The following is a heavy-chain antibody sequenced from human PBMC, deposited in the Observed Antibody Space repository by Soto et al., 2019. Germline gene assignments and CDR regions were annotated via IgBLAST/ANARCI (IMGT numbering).Heavy chain of an antibody. D-gene: IGHD3-22*01. CDR3: AKSQGHMIVVVNLHDAFDI. CDR2: ISYDGSNK. Sequence: QVQLVESGGGVVQPGRSLRLSCAASGFTFSSYGMHWVRQAPGKGLEWVAVISYDGSNKYYADSVKGRFTISRDNSKNTMYLQMNSVRAEDTAVYYCAKSQGHMIVVVNLHDAFDIWGQGTMVTVSS. V-gene: IGHV3-30*18. CDR1: GFTFSSYG. J-gene: IGHJ3*02.